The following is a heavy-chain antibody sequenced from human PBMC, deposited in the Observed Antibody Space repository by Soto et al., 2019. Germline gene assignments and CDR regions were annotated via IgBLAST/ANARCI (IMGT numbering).Heavy chain of an antibody. J-gene: IGHJ6*02. CDR1: GGSFSGYY. CDR2: INHSGST. Sequence: SETLSLTCAVYGGSFSGYYWSWIRQPPGKGLEWIGEINHSGSTNYNPSLKSRVTISVDTSKNQFSLKLSSVTAADTAVYYCAREKRVNGGPRSYSSGYSYYYYYGMDVWGQGTTVTVSS. D-gene: IGHD3-22*01. CDR3: AREKRVNGGPRSYSSGYSYYYYYGMDV. V-gene: IGHV4-34*01.